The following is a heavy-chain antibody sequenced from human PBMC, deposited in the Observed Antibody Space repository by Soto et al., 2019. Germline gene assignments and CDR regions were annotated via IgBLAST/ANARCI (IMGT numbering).Heavy chain of an antibody. CDR2: IYPGDSDT. J-gene: IGHJ6*02. V-gene: IGHV5-51*01. CDR1: GYTFTDYW. Sequence: GESLKISCKGSGYTFTDYWIGWVRQLPGKGLEWMGIIYPGDSDTRYSTSFQGQVTITADKSTSTAYLQWNTLKASDTAMYYCARHTSNFRYYYYAMDVWGQGTTVTVSS. CDR3: ARHTSNFRYYYYAMDV. D-gene: IGHD2-2*01.